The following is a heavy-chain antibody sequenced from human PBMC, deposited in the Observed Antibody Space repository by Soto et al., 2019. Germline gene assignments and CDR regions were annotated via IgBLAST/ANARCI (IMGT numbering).Heavy chain of an antibody. V-gene: IGHV3-30-3*01. CDR1: GFTFSTYA. D-gene: IGHD2-2*01. Sequence: GGSLRLSCAVSGFTFSTYAMHWVRQAPGKGLEWVAVISYDGSNTYYADSVKGRFTISRDNMLYLQMNSLRAEDTAVYYCARDQGRSITCQLDYWGQGTLVTVS. J-gene: IGHJ4*02. CDR3: ARDQGRSITCQLDY. CDR2: ISYDGSNT.